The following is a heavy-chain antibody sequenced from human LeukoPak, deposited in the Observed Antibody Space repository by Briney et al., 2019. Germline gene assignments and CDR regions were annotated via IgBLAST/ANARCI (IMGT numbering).Heavy chain of an antibody. CDR2: ISAYNGNT. D-gene: IGHD6-19*01. CDR3: ARGRQQWLVGGAFDI. J-gene: IGHJ3*02. V-gene: IGHV1-18*01. Sequence: ASVKVSCKASGYTFINYVISWVRQAPGQGLEWMGWISAYNGNTNYAQKFQGRVTMTTDTPTSTVYMELRSLTSDDTAVYYCARGRQQWLVGGAFDIWGQGTMVTVSS. CDR1: GYTFINYV.